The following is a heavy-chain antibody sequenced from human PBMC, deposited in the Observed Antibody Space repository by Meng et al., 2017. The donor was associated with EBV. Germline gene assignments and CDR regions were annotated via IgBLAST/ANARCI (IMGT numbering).Heavy chain of an antibody. CDR1: GFSFSNYA. D-gene: IGHD1-26*01. CDR2: ISATSVDT. CDR3: NSGSHSPLDS. Sequence: EVEVVGSGGGLVAPGGSLRLSCAASGFSFSNYAMGWVRQAPGKGLEWVSGISATSVDTYYADSVKGRFAISRDNSKNTVTLHMNILRAEDTAIYYCNSGSHSPLDSWGQGTLVTVSS. J-gene: IGHJ4*02. V-gene: IGHV3-23*04.